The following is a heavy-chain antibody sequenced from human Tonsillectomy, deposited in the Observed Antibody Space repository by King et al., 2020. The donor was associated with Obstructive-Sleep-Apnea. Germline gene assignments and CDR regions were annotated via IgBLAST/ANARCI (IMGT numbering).Heavy chain of an antibody. V-gene: IGHV1-2*02. J-gene: IGHJ4*02. CDR2: ISPYSGAT. Sequence: QLVQSGAEVKKPGASVKGSCKASGYTFTGYYIHWVRQAPGQGLEWMGWISPYSGATKYAQKFQDRVTMTRDTSTSTAYMDLRRLKYDDTAIYYCARDMSAYDSTSPAYWGQGTLVTVSS. CDR1: GYTFTGYY. CDR3: ARDMSAYDSTSPAY. D-gene: IGHD3-22*01.